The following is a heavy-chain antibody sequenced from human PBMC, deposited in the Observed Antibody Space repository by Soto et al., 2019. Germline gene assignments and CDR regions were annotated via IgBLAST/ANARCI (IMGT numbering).Heavy chain of an antibody. CDR1: GFTFSNAW. CDR3: TTLSDLYYHGIDV. V-gene: IGHV3-15*01. J-gene: IGHJ6*02. CDR2: IKSKVDGGTA. Sequence: EVQLVESGGGLVKPGGSLRLSCEASGFTFSNAWMNWVRQGPGKGLEWLGRIKSKVDGGTADYVAATTCRFSISRDDLKNILYLQMNSLKPDDTAVYYCTTLSDLYYHGIDVWGQGPTVTVS.